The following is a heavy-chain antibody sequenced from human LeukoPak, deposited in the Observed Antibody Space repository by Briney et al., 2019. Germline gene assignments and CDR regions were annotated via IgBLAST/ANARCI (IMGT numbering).Heavy chain of an antibody. CDR1: GGSISSGGYY. V-gene: IGHV4-31*03. CDR2: IYYSGST. CDR3: ARAKYYDFWSGYYPFDY. J-gene: IGHJ4*02. D-gene: IGHD3-3*01. Sequence: SETLSLTCTVSGGSISSGGYYWSSIRQHPGKGLEWIGYIYYSGSTYYNPSLKSRVTISVDTSKNQFSLKLSSVTAADTAVYCCARAKYYDFWSGYYPFDYWGQGTLVTVSS.